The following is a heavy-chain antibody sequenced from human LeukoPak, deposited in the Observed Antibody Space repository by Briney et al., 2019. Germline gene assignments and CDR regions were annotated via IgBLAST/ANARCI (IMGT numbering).Heavy chain of an antibody. CDR1: GGSISSSSYY. J-gene: IGHJ4*02. CDR3: ARDRGGTFDY. V-gene: IGHV4-39*07. CDR2: IYYSGST. Sequence: SETLSLTCTVSGGSISSSSYYWGWLRQPPGKGLEWIGSIYYSGSTYYNPSLKSRVTISVDTSKNQFSLKLSSVTAADTAVYYCARDRGGTFDYWGQGTLVTVSS.